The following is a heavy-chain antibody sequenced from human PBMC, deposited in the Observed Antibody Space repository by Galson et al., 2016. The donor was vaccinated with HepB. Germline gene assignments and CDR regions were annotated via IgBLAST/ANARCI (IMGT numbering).Heavy chain of an antibody. CDR2: VFHSGLT. V-gene: IGHV4-4*02. CDR1: GASISRNAW. Sequence: SETLSLTCAVSGASISRNAWWSWVRQPPGKRLEWIGEVFHSGLTYYNPSLKSRVTVSVDESRNLFSLKLMSVTAADTAVYYCASYFVQSWVGSDAFDTWGQGTLVTVSS. D-gene: IGHD3-10*01. J-gene: IGHJ3*02. CDR3: ASYFVQSWVGSDAFDT.